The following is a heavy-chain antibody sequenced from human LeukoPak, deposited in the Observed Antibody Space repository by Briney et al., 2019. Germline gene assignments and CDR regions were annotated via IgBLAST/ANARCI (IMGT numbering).Heavy chain of an antibody. V-gene: IGHV3-23*01. CDR3: AKDLGPIGDTAMVRQFDY. CDR1: GFTFSDYA. Sequence: GGSLRLSCTASGFTFSDYAMSWVRQAPGKGLEWVSTISTNGDSTYYADSVKGRFTISRDNSRNTLSLQMNSLRAEDTAVYYCAKDLGPIGDTAMVRQFDYWGQGTLVTVSS. CDR2: ISTNGDST. J-gene: IGHJ4*02. D-gene: IGHD5-18*01.